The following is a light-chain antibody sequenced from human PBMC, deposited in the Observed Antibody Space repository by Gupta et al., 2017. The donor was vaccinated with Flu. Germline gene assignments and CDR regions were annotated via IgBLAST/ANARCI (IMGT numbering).Light chain of an antibody. V-gene: IGKV3-15*01. J-gene: IGKJ5*01. CDR1: QSVSSN. Sequence: DIVMTPSPASLSVSPGERATLSCRASQSVSSNLAWYQQKPGQAPRLLIYGTSTRATGIPARFSGSGSGTEFTLTISSLQSEDFAVYYCQQYDNWRPITFGQGTRLEIK. CDR2: GTS. CDR3: QQYDNWRPIT.